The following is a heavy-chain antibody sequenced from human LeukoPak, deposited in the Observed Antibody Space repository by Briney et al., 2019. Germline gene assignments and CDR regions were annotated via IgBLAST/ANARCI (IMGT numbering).Heavy chain of an antibody. Sequence: PGGSLRLSCAASGFTFSSDGMHGVRQAPGRGLGWGAVIWYDGSNKYYADSVKGRFTISRDNSKNTLYLQMNSLRAEETAVYYCAGDRGIAAAGVGYYGMDVWGQGTTVTVSS. CDR1: GFTFSSDG. V-gene: IGHV3-33*01. J-gene: IGHJ6*02. CDR3: AGDRGIAAAGVGYYGMDV. CDR2: IWYDGSNK. D-gene: IGHD6-13*01.